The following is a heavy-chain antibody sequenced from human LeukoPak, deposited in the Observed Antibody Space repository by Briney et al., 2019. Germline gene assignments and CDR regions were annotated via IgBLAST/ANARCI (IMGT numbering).Heavy chain of an antibody. J-gene: IGHJ3*02. V-gene: IGHV1-58*01. Sequence: SVEVSCKASGFSFTNSAVQWVRQARGQRLEWIGWIVVSSGNTNYAQKFQERVTITRDRSTSTAYLELSSLRSEDTAVYYCAADSRQLQPHDAFDIWGQGTMVTVSS. CDR3: AADSRQLQPHDAFDI. CDR2: IVVSSGNT. CDR1: GFSFTNSA. D-gene: IGHD1-1*01.